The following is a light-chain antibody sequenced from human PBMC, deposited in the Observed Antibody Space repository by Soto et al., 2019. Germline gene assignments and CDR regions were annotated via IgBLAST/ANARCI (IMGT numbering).Light chain of an antibody. V-gene: IGKV3-20*01. CDR3: HHYGSSSWT. CDR2: GAS. CDR1: QSVTSNN. J-gene: IGKJ1*01. Sequence: EIVLTQSPGTLALSAGEGATLSCRASQSVTSNNLAWYQQKPGQAPRLLIYGASSRSTGISDRFSGSGSGTDFTLTISRLEPEDFAVYYCHHYGSSSWTFGQGTKVDIK.